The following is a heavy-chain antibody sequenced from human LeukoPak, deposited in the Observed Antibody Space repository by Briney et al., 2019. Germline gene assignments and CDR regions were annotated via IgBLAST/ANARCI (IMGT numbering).Heavy chain of an antibody. CDR3: TRLSLGGWYPSY. V-gene: IGHV3-49*04. Sequence: GRSLRLSCTASGFTFGDYAMSWVRQAPAKGLEWVGFIRSKAYGGTTEYAASVKGRFTISRDDSKSIAYLQINSLKTEDTAVYYCTRLSLGGWYPSYWGQGTLVTVSS. J-gene: IGHJ4*02. CDR1: GFTFGDYA. CDR2: IRSKAYGGTT. D-gene: IGHD6-19*01.